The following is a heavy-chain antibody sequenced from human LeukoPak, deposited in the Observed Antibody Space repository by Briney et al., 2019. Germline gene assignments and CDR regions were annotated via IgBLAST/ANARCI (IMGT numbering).Heavy chain of an antibody. J-gene: IGHJ4*02. D-gene: IGHD1-14*01. CDR3: ARGQTTPLYSLDY. Sequence: PSETLSLTCTVSGGSISSGDYYWSWIRQPPGKGLEWIGYIYYSGSTYYNPSLKSRVTISVDTSKNQFSLKLSSVTAADTAVYYSARGQTTPLYSLDYWGQGTLVTVSS. V-gene: IGHV4-30-4*01. CDR2: IYYSGST. CDR1: GGSISSGDYY.